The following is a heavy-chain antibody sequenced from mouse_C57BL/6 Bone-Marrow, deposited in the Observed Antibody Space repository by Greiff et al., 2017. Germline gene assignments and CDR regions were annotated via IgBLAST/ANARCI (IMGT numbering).Heavy chain of an antibody. CDR3: ARRGY. J-gene: IGHJ2*01. CDR2: IYPRSGNT. CDR1: GYTFTSYG. Sequence: VNVVESGAELARPGASVKLSCKASGYTFTSYGISWVKQRTGPGLEWIGEIYPRSGNTYYNEKFKGKATLTADKSSSTAYMELRSLTSEDSAVYFCARRGYWGQGTTLTVSS. V-gene: IGHV1-81*01.